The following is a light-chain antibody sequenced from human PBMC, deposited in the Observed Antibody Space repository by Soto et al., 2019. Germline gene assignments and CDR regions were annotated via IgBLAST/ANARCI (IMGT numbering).Light chain of an antibody. V-gene: IGKV1-5*03. CDR3: QQYSTYPSLT. Sequence: DIQMTQSPSPLSASLGDRVTIPCRAGQTISQWLAWYQQKPGGAPKLLIYKASVLESGVPSRFSGSGSGTEFTLTISGLQPDDFATYFCQQYSTYPSLTFGGGTKVDIK. CDR1: QTISQW. CDR2: KAS. J-gene: IGKJ4*01.